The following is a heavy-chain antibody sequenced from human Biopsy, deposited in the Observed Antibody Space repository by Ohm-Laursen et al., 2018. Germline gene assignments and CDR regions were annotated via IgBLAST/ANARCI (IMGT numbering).Heavy chain of an antibody. D-gene: IGHD3-16*01. CDR1: GAALSGYS. CDR2: ITGDSNYI. J-gene: IGHJ5*02. CDR3: AAERLPSGIGGPWLDP. V-gene: IGHV3-21*06. Sequence: PRLSCSASGAALSGYSMTWVRQAPGKGLEWVSSITGDSNYINYADSVKGRLTISRENAKNSLYLQLDSLRVEDTAVYYCAAERLPSGIGGPWLDPWGQGTLVIVSS.